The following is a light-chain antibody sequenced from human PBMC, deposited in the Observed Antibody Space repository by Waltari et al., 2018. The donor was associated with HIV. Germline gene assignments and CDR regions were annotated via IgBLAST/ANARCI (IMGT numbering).Light chain of an antibody. CDR3: SSYAGSSWV. Sequence: QSALTQPPSASGSPGQSVTISCSGTSSDVGGYNYVSWYQQHPGKAPKLMIYEVSKRPSARPDRVSGFKSGNTASLTVSGLQAEDEADYYCSSYAGSSWVFGGGTKLTVL. CDR2: EVS. CDR1: SSDVGGYNY. J-gene: IGLJ3*02. V-gene: IGLV2-8*01.